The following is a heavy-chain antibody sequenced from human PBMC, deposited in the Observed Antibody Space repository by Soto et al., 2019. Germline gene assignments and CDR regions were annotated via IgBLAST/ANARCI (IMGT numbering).Heavy chain of an antibody. CDR1: GFTLSGYW. CDR2: IKGDGSST. CDR3: ARSDYFDY. J-gene: IGHJ4*02. Sequence: PGGSLRLSCAAPGFTLSGYWMHWVRQAPGKGLVWVSRIKGDGSSTTYADSVKGRFTISRDNAKNTLYLQMNSLRAEDTAVYYCARSDYFDYWGQGTLVTVSS. V-gene: IGHV3-74*01.